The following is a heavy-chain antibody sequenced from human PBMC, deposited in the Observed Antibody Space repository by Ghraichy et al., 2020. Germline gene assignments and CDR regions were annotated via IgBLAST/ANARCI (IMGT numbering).Heavy chain of an antibody. CDR3: AKGIAAGTSTVSYFYDGMYV. D-gene: IGHD6-13*01. CDR2: ISGGGGDP. CDR1: GFIFNSYA. Sequence: GGSLRLSCAASGFIFNSYAMSWVRQAPGKGLEWVSAISGGGGDPYYPDSVKGRFTISRDNSKNTLFLQMNSLRVEDTALYYCAKGIAAGTSTVSYFYDGMYVWGQGATVTVSS. J-gene: IGHJ6*02. V-gene: IGHV3-23*01.